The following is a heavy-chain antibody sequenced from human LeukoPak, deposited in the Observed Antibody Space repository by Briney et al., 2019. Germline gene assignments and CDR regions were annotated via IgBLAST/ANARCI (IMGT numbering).Heavy chain of an antibody. Sequence: SVKVSCKASGYTFTGYYMHWVRQAPGQGLEWMGWIGSYGGDTYYAQKFQGRVTVTTDTSTSTVYMELRSLRSDDTAVYYCARDLWNFYDDSGYYRDFDSWGQGTLVTVSS. CDR2: IGSYGGDT. V-gene: IGHV1-18*04. CDR3: ARDLWNFYDDSGYYRDFDS. D-gene: IGHD3-22*01. CDR1: GYTFTGYY. J-gene: IGHJ5*01.